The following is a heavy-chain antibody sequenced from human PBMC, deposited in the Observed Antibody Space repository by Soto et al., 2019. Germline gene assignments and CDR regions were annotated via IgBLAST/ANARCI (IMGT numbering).Heavy chain of an antibody. CDR3: ARQVRGVTPDINWFDP. J-gene: IGHJ5*02. CDR2: IYYSGST. V-gene: IGHV4-59*01. Sequence: SETLSLTCTVSGGSISSYYWSWIRQPPGKGLEWIGYIYYSGSTNYNPSLKSRVTISVDTSKNQFSLKLSSVTAADTAVYYCARQVRGVTPDINWFDPWGQGTLVTVSS. D-gene: IGHD3-10*01. CDR1: GGSISSYY.